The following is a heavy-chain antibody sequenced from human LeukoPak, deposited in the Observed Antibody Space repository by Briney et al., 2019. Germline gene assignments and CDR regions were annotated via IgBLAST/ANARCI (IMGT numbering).Heavy chain of an antibody. J-gene: IGHJ4*02. CDR2: IKQDGSEK. Sequence: GGSLRLSCAASGFTFSSYWMSWVRQAPGKGLEWVANIKQDGSEKYYVDSVKGRFTISRDNAKNSLYLQMNSLRAEDTAVYYCARDPVAYCGGDCPLGYWGQGTLVTVSS. CDR3: ARDPVAYCGGDCPLGY. V-gene: IGHV3-7*01. D-gene: IGHD2-21*01. CDR1: GFTFSSYW.